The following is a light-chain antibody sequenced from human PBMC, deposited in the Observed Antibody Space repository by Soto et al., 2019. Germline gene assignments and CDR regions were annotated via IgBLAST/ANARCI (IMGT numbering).Light chain of an antibody. V-gene: IGKV3-20*01. CDR3: QQYASSPLLT. Sequence: EIVLTQSPGTLSLSPGETATLSCRASQTIGRNYLAWYQQKPGQAPRLLIFGTSTRATGIPDRFSGSGSGTDFPLSISRLEPEDFAVYYCQQYASSPLLTFGGGTKVEIK. J-gene: IGKJ4*01. CDR2: GTS. CDR1: QTIGRNY.